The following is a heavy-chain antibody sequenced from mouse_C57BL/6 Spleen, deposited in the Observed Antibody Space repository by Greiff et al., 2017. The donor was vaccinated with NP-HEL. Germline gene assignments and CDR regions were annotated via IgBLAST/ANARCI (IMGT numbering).Heavy chain of an antibody. CDR1: GYTFTDYY. V-gene: IGHV1-26*01. J-gene: IGHJ1*03. CDR2: INPNNGGT. D-gene: IGHD1-1*02. Sequence: VQLQQSGPELVKPGASVKISCKASGYTFTDYYMNWVKQSHGKSLEWIGDINPNNGGTSYNQKFKGKATLTVDKSSSTAYMELRSLTSEDSAVYYCARRGYYGHWYFDVWGTGTTVTVSS. CDR3: ARRGYYGHWYFDV.